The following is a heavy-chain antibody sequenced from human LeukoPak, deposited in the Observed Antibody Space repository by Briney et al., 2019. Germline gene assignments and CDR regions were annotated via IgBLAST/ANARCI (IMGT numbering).Heavy chain of an antibody. D-gene: IGHD1-26*01. CDR3: ARDLGSGTYSSYFDY. J-gene: IGHJ4*02. Sequence: PGGSLRLSCAVSGFTFSSYGMHWVRQAPGKGLEWVAVIWYDGSNKYYADSVKGRFTISRDNSKNTLYLQMNSLRAEDTAVYYCARDLGSGTYSSYFDYWGQGTLVTVSS. V-gene: IGHV3-33*01. CDR1: GFTFSSYG. CDR2: IWYDGSNK.